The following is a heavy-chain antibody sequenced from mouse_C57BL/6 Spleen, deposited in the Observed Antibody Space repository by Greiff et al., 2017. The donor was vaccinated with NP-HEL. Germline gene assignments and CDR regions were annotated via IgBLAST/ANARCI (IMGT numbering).Heavy chain of an antibody. V-gene: IGHV1-64*01. CDR3: ARGDYDEDYYAMDY. J-gene: IGHJ4*01. D-gene: IGHD2-4*01. CDR1: GYTFTSYW. Sequence: QVQLQQPGAELVKPGASVKLSCKASGYTFTSYWMHWVKQRPGQGLEWIGMIHPNSGSTNYNEKFKSKATLTVDKSSSTAYMQLSSLTSEDSAVYYCARGDYDEDYYAMDYWGQGTSVTVSS. CDR2: IHPNSGST.